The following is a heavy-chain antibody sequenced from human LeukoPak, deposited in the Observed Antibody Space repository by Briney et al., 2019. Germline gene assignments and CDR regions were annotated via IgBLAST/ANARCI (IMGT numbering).Heavy chain of an antibody. CDR3: ARAHSPGRHYYWYFDL. D-gene: IGHD1-26*01. CDR1: GGSISNYY. V-gene: IGHV4-4*07. Sequence: SETLSLTCTVSGGSISNYYWSWIRQPAGKGLEWIGRIYTSGSTNYNPSLRSRVTMSVDTSKNQFSLNLSSVTAADTAVYYCARAHSPGRHYYWYFDLWGRGTLVTVSS. CDR2: IYTSGST. J-gene: IGHJ2*01.